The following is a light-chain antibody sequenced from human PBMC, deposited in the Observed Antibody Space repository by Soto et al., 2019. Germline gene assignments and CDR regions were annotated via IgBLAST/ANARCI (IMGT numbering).Light chain of an antibody. CDR2: GAS. CDR3: PQYGSSPHT. Sequence: EIVLTQSPGTLSLSPGERATLSCRASQSVSSSYLAWYQHKPGQAPRLLIYGASSRATGIPERFSGSGYGIDFNLTISRLEPEDFAVYSWPQYGSSPHTFGQGTKLEIK. CDR1: QSVSSSY. V-gene: IGKV3-20*01. J-gene: IGKJ2*01.